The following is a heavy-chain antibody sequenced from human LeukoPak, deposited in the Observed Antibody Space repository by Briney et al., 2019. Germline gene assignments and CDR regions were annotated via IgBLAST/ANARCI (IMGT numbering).Heavy chain of an antibody. Sequence: PGGSLRLSCAASGFTFSNYWMHWVRQAPGKGLVWVSRINSDGNRTNYADFVKGRFTISRDNAKNSLYLQMNSLRAEDTAVYYCARDSPTAGTDYWGQGTLVTVSS. J-gene: IGHJ4*02. CDR3: ARDSPTAGTDY. CDR1: GFTFSNYW. V-gene: IGHV3-74*01. D-gene: IGHD6-19*01. CDR2: INSDGNRT.